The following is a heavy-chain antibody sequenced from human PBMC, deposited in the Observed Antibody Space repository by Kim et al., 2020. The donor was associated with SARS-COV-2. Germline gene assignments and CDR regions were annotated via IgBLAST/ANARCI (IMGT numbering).Heavy chain of an antibody. D-gene: IGHD5-12*01. Sequence: ASVKVSCKASGFTFTNYDINWVRQATGQGLEWMGWMNPKSGDTRYAQKFQGRVTMTRDTSITTAYMELRSLRSDDTAVYFCARGLGYYSGDDFPIWSSWG. CDR1: GFTFTNYD. J-gene: IGHJ5*01. V-gene: IGHV1-8*01. CDR2: MNPKSGDT. CDR3: ARGLGYYSGDDFPIWSS.